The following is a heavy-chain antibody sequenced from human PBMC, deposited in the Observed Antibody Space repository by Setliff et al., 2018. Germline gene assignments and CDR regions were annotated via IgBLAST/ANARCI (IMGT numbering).Heavy chain of an antibody. Sequence: KASGYTFTGYYMHWVRQAPGQGLEWMGWINPNSGGTNYAQKFQGWVTMTRDTSISTAYMELSRLRSDDTAVYYCARGEAMIVEQTDFDYWGQGTLVTVSS. CDR1: GYTFTGYY. CDR2: INPNSGGT. J-gene: IGHJ4*02. CDR3: ARGEAMIVEQTDFDY. V-gene: IGHV1-2*04. D-gene: IGHD3-22*01.